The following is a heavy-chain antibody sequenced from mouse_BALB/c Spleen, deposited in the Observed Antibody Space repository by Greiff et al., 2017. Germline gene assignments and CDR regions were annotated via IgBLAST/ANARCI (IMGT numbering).Heavy chain of an antibody. CDR1: GYTFTSYN. CDR2: IYPGNGDT. J-gene: IGHJ2*01. Sequence: QVQLLQPGAELVKPGASVKMSCKASGYTFTSYNMHWVKQTPGQGLEWIGAIYPGNGDTSYNQKFKGKATLTADKSSNTAYLQLSSLTSEDTAVYYCASDWDGYWGQGTTLTVSS. V-gene: IGHV1-12*01. D-gene: IGHD4-1*01. CDR3: ASDWDGY.